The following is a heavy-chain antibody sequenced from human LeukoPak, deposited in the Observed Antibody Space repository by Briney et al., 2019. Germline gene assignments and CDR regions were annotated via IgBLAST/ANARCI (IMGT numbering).Heavy chain of an antibody. J-gene: IGHJ5*02. CDR1: GGSISSYY. Sequence: PSETLSLTCTVSGGSISSYYWSWIRQPPGKGLEWIGYIYYSGSTNYTPSLKSRVTISVDTSKNQFSLKLSSVTAADTAVYYCARVRTTVTTYRLGWFDPWGQGTLVTVSS. V-gene: IGHV4-59*01. D-gene: IGHD4-17*01. CDR3: ARVRTTVTTYRLGWFDP. CDR2: IYYSGST.